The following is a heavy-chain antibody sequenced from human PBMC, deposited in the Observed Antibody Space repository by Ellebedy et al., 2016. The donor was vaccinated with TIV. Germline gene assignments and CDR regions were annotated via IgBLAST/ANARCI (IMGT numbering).Heavy chain of an antibody. J-gene: IGHJ4*02. D-gene: IGHD3-3*01. Sequence: GGSLRLXCAASGFTFSSYAMSWVRQAPGKGLEWVSTITSDGSTYYADSVKGRFTISRDNAKNSLYLQMNSLRAEDTAVYYCARDAITIFDYWGQGTLVTVSS. CDR2: ITSDGST. CDR3: ARDAITIFDY. V-gene: IGHV3-23*01. CDR1: GFTFSSYA.